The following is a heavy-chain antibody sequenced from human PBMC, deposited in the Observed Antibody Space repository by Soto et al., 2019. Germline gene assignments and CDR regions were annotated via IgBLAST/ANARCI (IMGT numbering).Heavy chain of an antibody. Sequence: SETLSLTCTVSGGSISSYYWSWIRQPPGKGLEWVGYMYNTGSTIYNPSLKSRVTISVDTSKNQFSLKLNSVTAADTAVYYCARDLWGYCGADCYPLDVWGQGTTVTVSS. D-gene: IGHD2-21*02. V-gene: IGHV4-59*01. J-gene: IGHJ6*02. CDR2: MYNTGST. CDR3: ARDLWGYCGADCYPLDV. CDR1: GGSISSYY.